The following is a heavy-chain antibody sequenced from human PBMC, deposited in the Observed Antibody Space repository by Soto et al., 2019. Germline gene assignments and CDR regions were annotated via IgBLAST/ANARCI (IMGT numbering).Heavy chain of an antibody. D-gene: IGHD6-13*01. V-gene: IGHV1-8*01. Sequence: ASGKVSCMPSGYTFTSYDINWVRHATGQGRGWMGWMNHNSGNTGYAQKFQGRVTMTRNTSISTAYMELSSLRSQDTAVYYSARGWVRRIAPAIRSFPDYWGQGTLVTVSS. J-gene: IGHJ4*02. CDR3: ARGWVRRIAPAIRSFPDY. CDR2: MNHNSGNT. CDR1: GYTFTSYD.